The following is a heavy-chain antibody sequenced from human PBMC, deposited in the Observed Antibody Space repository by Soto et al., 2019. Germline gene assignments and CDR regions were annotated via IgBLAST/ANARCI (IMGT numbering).Heavy chain of an antibody. CDR3: ASTVPNSGYDQEHASSGAFDI. CDR1: GYSFTSYW. Sequence: XESLKISWQGSGYSFTSYWLVWVRQMPGKGLEWMGIIYPGDSDTRYSPSFQGQVTISADKSISTAYLQWSSLKASDTAMYYCASTVPNSGYDQEHASSGAFDIWGQGTMVTVSS. J-gene: IGHJ3*02. D-gene: IGHD5-12*01. CDR2: IYPGDSDT. V-gene: IGHV5-51*01.